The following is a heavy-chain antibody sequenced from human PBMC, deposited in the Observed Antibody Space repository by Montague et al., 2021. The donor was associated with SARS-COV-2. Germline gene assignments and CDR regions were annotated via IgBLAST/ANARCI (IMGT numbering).Heavy chain of an antibody. CDR2: IFHNGDS. CDR1: GVSVTDYY. Sequence: SETLSLTCTVSGVSVTDYYWSWIRQPPGKGLEWIGSIFHNGDSYYNPSLNTRVTISIDTSRNHYSLSLTSVTAPDTAVYYCARHVSNLRAAVDYFDYWGQGTPVTVSS. V-gene: IGHV4-38-2*02. CDR3: ARHVSNLRAAVDYFDY. D-gene: IGHD5/OR15-5a*01. J-gene: IGHJ4*02.